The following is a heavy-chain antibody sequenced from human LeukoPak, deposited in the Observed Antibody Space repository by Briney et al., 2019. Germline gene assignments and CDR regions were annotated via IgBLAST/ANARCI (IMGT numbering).Heavy chain of an antibody. V-gene: IGHV3-7*03. CDR3: AVEYSSTPLGLDF. Sequence: GGSLRLSCAASGFTFSTFWMSWVRQAPGKGLEWVANIKGDGSEKYYMDSVKGRFTISRDNAKKSLYLQMNSLRAEDTAVYCCAVEYSSTPLGLDFWGQGTLVTVSS. D-gene: IGHD6-19*01. CDR2: IKGDGSEK. CDR1: GFTFSTFW. J-gene: IGHJ4*02.